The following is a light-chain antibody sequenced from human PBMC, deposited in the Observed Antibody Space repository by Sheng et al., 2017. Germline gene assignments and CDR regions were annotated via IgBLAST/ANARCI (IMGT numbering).Light chain of an antibody. Sequence: IQMTQSPSSLSASVGDRVTITCRASQGISNFLAWYQHKPGKVPNLLISAASTLQSGVPSRFSGSGSGTDFTLTISSLQPEDVATYYCQKYDGAPRLTSVGGT. J-gene: IGKJ4*01. CDR2: AAS. CDR3: QKYDGAPRLT. V-gene: IGKV1-27*01. CDR1: QGISNF.